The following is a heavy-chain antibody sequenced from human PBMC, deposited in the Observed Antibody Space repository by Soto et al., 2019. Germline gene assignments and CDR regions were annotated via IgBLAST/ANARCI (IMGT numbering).Heavy chain of an antibody. J-gene: IGHJ6*02. CDR2: IYYSGST. CDR1: GGSISSYY. D-gene: IGHD2-2*01. V-gene: IGHV4-59*01. Sequence: LSLTCTVSGGSISSYYWSWIRQPPGKGMEWIGYIYYSGSTNYNPSLKSRVTISVDTSKNQFSLKLSSVTAAATAVYYCARVGYCSSTSCYWDGMDVWGQGTTVTVS. CDR3: ARVGYCSSTSCYWDGMDV.